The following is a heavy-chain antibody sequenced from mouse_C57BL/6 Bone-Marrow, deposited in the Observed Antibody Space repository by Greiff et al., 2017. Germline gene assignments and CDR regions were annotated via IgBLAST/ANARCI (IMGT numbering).Heavy chain of an antibody. J-gene: IGHJ2*01. Sequence: VQLQQSGPELVKPGASVKISCKASGYAFSSSWMNWVTQRPGKGLEWIGRIYPGDGDTNYNGKFKGKATLTADKSSSTSYMQLSSLTSEDSAVYFCARSITTVVKFDYWGQGTTLTVSS. V-gene: IGHV1-82*01. CDR3: ARSITTVVKFDY. D-gene: IGHD1-1*01. CDR2: IYPGDGDT. CDR1: GYAFSSSW.